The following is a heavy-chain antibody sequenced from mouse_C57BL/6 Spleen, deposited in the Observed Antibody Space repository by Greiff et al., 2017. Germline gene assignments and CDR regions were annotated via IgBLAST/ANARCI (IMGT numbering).Heavy chain of an antibody. D-gene: IGHD2-4*01. CDR1: GYSFTGYY. CDR2: INPSTGGT. V-gene: IGHV1-42*01. Sequence: EVQLVESGPELVKPGASVKISCKASGYSFTGYYMNWVKQSPEKSLEWIGEINPSTGGTTSNQKFKAKATLTVDKSSSTAYMQLKSLTSEDSAVYYCARGGYDYDVEAMDYWGQGTSVTVSS. CDR3: ARGGYDYDVEAMDY. J-gene: IGHJ4*01.